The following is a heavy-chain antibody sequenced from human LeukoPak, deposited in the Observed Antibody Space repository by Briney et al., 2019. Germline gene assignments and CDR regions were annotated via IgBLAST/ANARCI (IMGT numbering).Heavy chain of an antibody. D-gene: IGHD3-10*01. V-gene: IGHV5-51*01. Sequence: GESLKISCQGSGYSFTGYWIGWVRPLPGKGLGWMGIIYPGDSDTRYSPSFQGQVTISADKSISTAYLQWSSLKASDTAMYYCARRPYYGSGSYPHGMDVWGQGTTVTVSS. CDR2: IYPGDSDT. CDR1: GYSFTGYW. CDR3: ARRPYYGSGSYPHGMDV. J-gene: IGHJ6*02.